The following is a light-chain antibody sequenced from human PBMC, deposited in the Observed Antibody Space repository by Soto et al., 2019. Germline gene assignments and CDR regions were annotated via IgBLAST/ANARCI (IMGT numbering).Light chain of an antibody. CDR2: GAS. CDR1: QSVSSSY. CDR3: QQYGSSPLFT. V-gene: IGKV3-20*01. J-gene: IGKJ3*01. Sequence: EIVLTQSPGTLSLSPGERATLSCRASQSVSSSYLAWYQQKPGQAPMLLIYGASSRATGIPDRFSGSGSGTDFTLTISRLEPEDFAVDYCQQYGSSPLFTFGPGTKVDIK.